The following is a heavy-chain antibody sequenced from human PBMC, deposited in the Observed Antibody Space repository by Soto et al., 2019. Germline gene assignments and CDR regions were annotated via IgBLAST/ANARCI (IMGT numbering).Heavy chain of an antibody. CDR1: GYIFTSYD. D-gene: IGHD6-13*01. CDR2: MNPKSGNT. Sequence: QVQLVQSGAEVKKPGASVKVSCKASGYIFTSYDINWVRQATGQGLEWVGWMNPKSGNTGYAQKFEGRVTMTRTTSIRPAYMELSSLRSEDTAVYYCARAPEYSSTWDFYYYYMDVWGNGTTVAVS. CDR3: ARAPEYSSTWDFYYYYMDV. J-gene: IGHJ6*03. V-gene: IGHV1-8*01.